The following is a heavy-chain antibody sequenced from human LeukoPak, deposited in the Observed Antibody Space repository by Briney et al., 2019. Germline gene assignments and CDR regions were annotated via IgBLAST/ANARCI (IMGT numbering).Heavy chain of an antibody. CDR1: GFTFSTYW. CDR2: INSDGSST. CDR3: VRDGHDSSGYYWAWSFDL. J-gene: IGHJ2*01. D-gene: IGHD3-22*01. Sequence: PGGSLRLSCAASGFTFSTYWMHWVRHAPGKGLVWVSRINSDGSSTIYADSVKGRFTISRDHAKNTLYLQMNSLRADDTAVYYCVRDGHDSSGYYWAWSFDLWGRGTLVTVSS. V-gene: IGHV3-74*01.